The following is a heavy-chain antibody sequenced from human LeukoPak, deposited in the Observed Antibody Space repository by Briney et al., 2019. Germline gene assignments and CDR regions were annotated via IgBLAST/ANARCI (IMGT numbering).Heavy chain of an antibody. Sequence: GSLRLSCAASGFTFSSYAMSWVRQAPATGLEWVSAISASGGSTFYADSVKGRFTISRDNSKNTLYLQMNSLRAEDTALYYCAKGRGYSGYDFFDYWGQGTLVTVSS. CDR2: ISASGGST. CDR1: GFTFSSYA. J-gene: IGHJ4*02. CDR3: AKGRGYSGYDFFDY. D-gene: IGHD5-12*01. V-gene: IGHV3-23*01.